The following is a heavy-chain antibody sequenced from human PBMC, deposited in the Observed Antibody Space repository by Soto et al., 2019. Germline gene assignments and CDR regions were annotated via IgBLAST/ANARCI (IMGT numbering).Heavy chain of an antibody. J-gene: IGHJ6*02. V-gene: IGHV4-30-4*01. CDR2: IYYSGST. CDR1: GDSIRSGNHY. Sequence: PSETLSLTCTVSGDSIRSGNHYWSWIRQPPGKGLEWIGYIYYSGSTYYSPSLKSRVTISVDTSKNQFSLKLNSVTAADTAVYYCAILYILTLYGCMDFWGQGTTVTVSS. CDR3: AILYILTLYGCMDF. D-gene: IGHD3-9*01.